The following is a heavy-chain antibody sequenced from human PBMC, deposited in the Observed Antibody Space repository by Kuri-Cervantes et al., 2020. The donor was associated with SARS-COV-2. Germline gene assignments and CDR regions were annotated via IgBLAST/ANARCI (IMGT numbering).Heavy chain of an antibody. CDR2: INSDGSST. CDR1: GFTFSSYW. CDR3: ARDLAPVSGPTENYFDY. J-gene: IGHJ4*02. D-gene: IGHD6-19*01. V-gene: IGHV3-74*01. Sequence: GESLKISCAASGFTFSSYWMHWVRQAPGKGLVWVSRINSDGSSTSYADSVKGRFTISRDNAKNTLYLQMNSLRAEDTAVYYCARDLAPVSGPTENYFDYWGQGTLVTVSS.